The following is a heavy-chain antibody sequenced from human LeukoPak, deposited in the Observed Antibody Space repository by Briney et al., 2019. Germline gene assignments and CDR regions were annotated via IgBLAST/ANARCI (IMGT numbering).Heavy chain of an antibody. J-gene: IGHJ1*01. CDR2: IYYSGST. V-gene: IGHV4-59*08. D-gene: IGHD4-23*01. Sequence: SETLSLTCTVSDDSISDYYRGWIRQPPGKGLEWIGYIYYSGSTNYNPSLKSRVTISLDTSKNQFSLRLSSVTAADTAVYYCAATTVGHFQHWGQGTLVTVSS. CDR1: DDSISDYY. CDR3: AATTVGHFQH.